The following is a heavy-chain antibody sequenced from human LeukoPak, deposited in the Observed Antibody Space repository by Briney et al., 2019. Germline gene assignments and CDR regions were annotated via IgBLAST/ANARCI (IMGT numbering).Heavy chain of an antibody. V-gene: IGHV1-69*13. CDR3: ATQMGGWYFSFDY. CDR2: IIPIFGTA. J-gene: IGHJ4*02. D-gene: IGHD6-19*01. Sequence: SVKVSCKASGGTFSSYAISWVRQAPGQGLEWMGGIIPIFGTANYAQKFQGRVTITADESTSTAYMELSSLRSEDTAVYYCATQMGGWYFSFDYWGQGTLVTVSS. CDR1: GGTFSSYA.